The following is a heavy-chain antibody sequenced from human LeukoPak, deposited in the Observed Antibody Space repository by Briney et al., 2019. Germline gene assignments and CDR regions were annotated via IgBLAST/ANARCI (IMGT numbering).Heavy chain of an antibody. D-gene: IGHD3/OR15-3a*01. CDR3: VKGGIERFGLVPDWFDP. V-gene: IGHV3-23*01. CDR1: GFTLRKYA. Sequence: GGSLRLSYAASGFTLRKYAMTRVRQAPGKGLEWVSSIGGSGVYTFYADSVKGRFTISRDISKNTLSLQTNTLRAEDTAIYYCVKGGIERFGLVPDWFDPWGQGTLVSVSS. CDR2: IGGSGVYT. J-gene: IGHJ5*02.